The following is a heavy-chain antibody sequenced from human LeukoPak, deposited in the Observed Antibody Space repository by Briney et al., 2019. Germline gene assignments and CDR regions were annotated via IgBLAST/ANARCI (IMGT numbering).Heavy chain of an antibody. D-gene: IGHD2-2*01. CDR1: GFTFSSYA. J-gene: IGHJ4*02. V-gene: IGHV3-7*01. CDR3: ARFHYCSSTNCYPRHFDY. CDR2: IKQDATEQ. Sequence: GGSLRLSCAASGFTFSSYAMSWVRQAPGKGLEWVANIKQDATEQYYVESAKGRFTISRDNTKNSLYLQVNSLRAEDTAAYYCARFHYCSSTNCYPRHFDYWGQGTLVTVSS.